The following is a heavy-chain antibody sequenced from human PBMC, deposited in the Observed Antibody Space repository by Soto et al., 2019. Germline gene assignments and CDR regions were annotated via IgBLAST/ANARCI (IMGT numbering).Heavy chain of an antibody. V-gene: IGHV4-4*02. J-gene: IGHJ4*02. Sequence: KPSETLSLTCAVSGGSISSSNWWSWVRQPPGKGLEWIGEIYHSGSTNYNPSLKSRVTISVDKSKNQFSLKLSSVTAADTAVYYCARAYCGGDCYRGHFDYWGQGTLVTVSS. D-gene: IGHD2-21*02. CDR3: ARAYCGGDCYRGHFDY. CDR1: GGSISSSNW. CDR2: IYHSGST.